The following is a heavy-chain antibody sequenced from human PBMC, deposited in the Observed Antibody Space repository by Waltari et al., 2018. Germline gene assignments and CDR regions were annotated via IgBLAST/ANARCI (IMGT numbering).Heavy chain of an antibody. V-gene: IGHV4-34*01. CDR3: ASTLRIAARRYYYYGMDV. CDR1: GGSFSGYY. D-gene: IGHD6-6*01. CDR2: INHSGST. J-gene: IGHJ6*02. Sequence: QVQLQQWGAGLLKPSETLSLTCAVYGGSFSGYYWSWIRQPPSKGLEWIGEINHSGSTNDNPSLKNRVTISVDASKNQFSLKLSSVTAADTAVYYCASTLRIAARRYYYYGMDVWGQGTTVTVSS.